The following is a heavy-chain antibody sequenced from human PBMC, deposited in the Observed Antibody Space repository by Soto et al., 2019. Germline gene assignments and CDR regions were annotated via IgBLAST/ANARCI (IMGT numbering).Heavy chain of an antibody. CDR3: ARSYPNTIFGVVPSRGLDV. CDR1: GVSISSNC. Sequence: SETLSLTCIVSGVSISSNCWSWIRQPTGPGLEWIGYIHYSGSTNFNPSLKNRVVMSVDTSKNQFSLRLSSVTAEDTAVYYCARSYPNTIFGVVPSRGLDVWGQGATVTVSS. CDR2: IHYSGST. V-gene: IGHV4-59*01. J-gene: IGHJ6*02. D-gene: IGHD3-3*01.